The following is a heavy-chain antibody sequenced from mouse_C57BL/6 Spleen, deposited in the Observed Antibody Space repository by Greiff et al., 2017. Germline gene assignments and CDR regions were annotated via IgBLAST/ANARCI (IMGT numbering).Heavy chain of an antibody. CDR1: GYTFTSYW. J-gene: IGHJ4*01. CDR3: ARHYYGSSYRGAMDY. Sequence: QVQLQQPGAELVKPGASVKLSCKASGYTFTSYWMQWVKQRPGQGLEWIGEIDPSDSYTNYNQKFKGKATLTVDTSSSPAYMQLSSLTSEDSAVYYCARHYYGSSYRGAMDYWGQGTSVTVSS. CDR2: IDPSDSYT. D-gene: IGHD1-1*01. V-gene: IGHV1-50*01.